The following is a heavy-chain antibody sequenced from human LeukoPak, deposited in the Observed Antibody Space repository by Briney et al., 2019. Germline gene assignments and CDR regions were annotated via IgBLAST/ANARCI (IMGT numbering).Heavy chain of an antibody. CDR2: INHSGST. V-gene: IGHV4-34*01. CDR3: ARGLRSVRPVRFDY. D-gene: IGHD3-10*01. CDR1: GGSFSGYY. J-gene: IGHJ4*02. Sequence: SETLSLTCAVYGGSFSGYYWSWIRQPPGKGLEWIGEINHSGSTNYNPSLKSRVTISVDTSKNQFSLKLSSVTAADTAVYYCARGLRSVRPVRFDYWGQGTLVTVSS.